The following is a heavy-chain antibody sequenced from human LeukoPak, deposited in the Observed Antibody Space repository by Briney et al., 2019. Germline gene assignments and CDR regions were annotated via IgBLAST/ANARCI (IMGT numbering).Heavy chain of an antibody. J-gene: IGHJ4*02. CDR2: ISYDGSNK. CDR1: GFTFSSYA. CDR3: ASLAAAGSDY. V-gene: IGHV3-30*04. D-gene: IGHD6-13*01. Sequence: GRSLRLSCAASGFTFSSYAMHWVRQAPGKGLEWVAVISYDGSNKYYADSVKGRFTISRDNSKNTLYLQMNSLRAEDTAVYYCASLAAAGSDYWGQGTLVTVS.